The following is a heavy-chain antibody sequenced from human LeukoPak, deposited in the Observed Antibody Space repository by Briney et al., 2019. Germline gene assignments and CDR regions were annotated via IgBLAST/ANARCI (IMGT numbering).Heavy chain of an antibody. D-gene: IGHD5-18*01. CDR2: IYHSGST. CDR3: ARDLGYSYGNGGDY. CDR1: GGSISSGGYS. V-gene: IGHV4-30-2*01. J-gene: IGHJ4*02. Sequence: SETLSLTCAVSGGSISSGGYSWSWIRQPPGKGLEWIGYIYHSGSTYYNPSLKSRVTISVDRSKNQFSLKLSSVTAADTAVYYCARDLGYSYGNGGDYWGQGTLVTVSS.